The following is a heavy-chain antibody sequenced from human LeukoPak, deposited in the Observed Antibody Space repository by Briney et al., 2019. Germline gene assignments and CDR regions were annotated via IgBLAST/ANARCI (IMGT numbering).Heavy chain of an antibody. J-gene: IGHJ4*02. CDR2: ISWNSGSI. CDR3: AKDITSRYYDFWSGPFDY. Sequence: GGSLRLSCAASGFTFDDYAMHWVRQAPGKGLEWVSGISWNSGSIGYADSVKGRFTISRDNAKNSLYLQMNSLRAEDMALYYCAKDITSRYYDFWSGPFDYWGQGTLVTVSS. D-gene: IGHD3-3*01. V-gene: IGHV3-9*03. CDR1: GFTFDDYA.